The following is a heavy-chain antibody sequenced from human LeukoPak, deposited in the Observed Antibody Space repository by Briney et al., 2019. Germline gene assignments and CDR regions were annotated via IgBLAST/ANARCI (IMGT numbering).Heavy chain of an antibody. CDR1: GSTFTDDY. CDR2: ITPNDGDT. V-gene: IGHV1-2*02. CDR3: ARANFLYCSSSSCLCDY. J-gene: IGHJ4*02. D-gene: IGHD2-2*01. Sequence: GASVKVSCKASGSTFTDDYMHWGRQAPGQGFEWMGWITPNDGDTNSAKKFQGRVTMTRDTSSNTAHMEVSGLRSDDTAVYYCARANFLYCSSSSCLCDYWGQGTLVTVSS.